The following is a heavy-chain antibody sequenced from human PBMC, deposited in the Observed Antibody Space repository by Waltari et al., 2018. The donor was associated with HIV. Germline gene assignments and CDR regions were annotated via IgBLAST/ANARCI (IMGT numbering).Heavy chain of an antibody. J-gene: IGHJ6*02. V-gene: IGHV3-53*01. Sequence: EVQLVASGGGLIEPGGSLRVSGAASGFTASSNYMSWVRQAPGKGLEWVSVIYSGGSRYYADSVKGRFIISRDNSKNTVSLHMNSLRAEDTAVYYCARDPRSSGYYGMDVWGQGIKVTVSS. CDR1: GFTASSNY. CDR2: IYSGGSR. CDR3: ARDPRSSGYYGMDV. D-gene: IGHD1-26*01.